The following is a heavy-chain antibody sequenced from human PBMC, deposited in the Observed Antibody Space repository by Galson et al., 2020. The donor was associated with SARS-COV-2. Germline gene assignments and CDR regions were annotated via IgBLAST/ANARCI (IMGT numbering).Heavy chain of an antibody. CDR1: GGSFSGYY. Sequence: SQASETLSLTCAVYGGSFSGYYWSWIRQPPGKGLEWIGEINHSGSTNYNPSLKSRVTISVDTSKNQFSLKLSSVTAADTAVYYCARDTPERGLLWFGESRAPYYCYYGMDGWGQGTTVTVFS. CDR2: INHSGST. CDR3: ARDTPERGLLWFGESRAPYYCYYGMDG. V-gene: IGHV4-34*01. D-gene: IGHD3-10*01. J-gene: IGHJ6*02.